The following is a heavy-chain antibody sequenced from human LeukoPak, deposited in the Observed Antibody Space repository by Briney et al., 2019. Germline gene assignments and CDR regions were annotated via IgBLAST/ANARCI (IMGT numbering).Heavy chain of an antibody. Sequence: GGSLRLSCAASGFTFSSYGMHWVRQAPGKGLEWVAFIRYDGSNKYYADSVKGRFTISRDNSKNTLYLQMNSLRAEDTAVYYCAREQTGTPPLFFRARNYYYYYMDVWGKGTTVTVSS. V-gene: IGHV3-30*02. CDR1: GFTFSSYG. CDR2: IRYDGSNK. J-gene: IGHJ6*03. CDR3: AREQTGTPPLFFRARNYYYYYMDV. D-gene: IGHD1-7*01.